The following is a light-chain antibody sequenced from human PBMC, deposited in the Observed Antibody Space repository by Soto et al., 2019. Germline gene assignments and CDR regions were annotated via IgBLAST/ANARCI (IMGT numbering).Light chain of an antibody. Sequence: DIQLTQSPSFLSASVGDRVTITCRASQGISSYLAWYQQKPGKAPKLLIYAASTLQSGVPSRFSGGGSGTEFTLTISSLQPEDFATYYCQQLNSYPRTFGQGTKVAIK. CDR3: QQLNSYPRT. CDR2: AAS. CDR1: QGISSY. V-gene: IGKV1-9*01. J-gene: IGKJ1*01.